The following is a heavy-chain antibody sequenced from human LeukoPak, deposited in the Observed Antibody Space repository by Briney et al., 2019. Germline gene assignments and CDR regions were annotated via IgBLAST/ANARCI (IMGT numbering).Heavy chain of an antibody. D-gene: IGHD5-18*01. J-gene: IGHJ3*02. CDR1: VVFCRSYD. CDR3: AKKHLRAYSPIEAFDM. V-gene: IGHV3-30*18. CDR2: ISYDGSNK. Sequence: PVGSRWLSSAGYVVFCRSYDLRGRRKAPGKGQDWLAVISYDGSNKYYADPVKGRFTISRDNSKNTLDLQMNSLRAEDTAVYYCAKKHLRAYSPIEAFDMWGQGTMVTVSS.